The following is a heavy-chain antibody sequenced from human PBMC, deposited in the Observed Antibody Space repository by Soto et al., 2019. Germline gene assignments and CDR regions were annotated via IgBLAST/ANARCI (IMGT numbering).Heavy chain of an antibody. J-gene: IGHJ5*02. D-gene: IGHD3-10*01. Sequence: QLQLQGSGPGLVKPSETLSLTCTVSGGSISSNNYYWGWIRQPPGKGLEWIGSIYYSGSTYYNPSPKSRVTISVDTSKNQFSLKLSSVTAADTAVYYCARLVASGSPKRSFDPWGQGTLVTVSS. CDR1: GGSISSNNYY. CDR3: ARLVASGSPKRSFDP. V-gene: IGHV4-39*01. CDR2: IYYSGST.